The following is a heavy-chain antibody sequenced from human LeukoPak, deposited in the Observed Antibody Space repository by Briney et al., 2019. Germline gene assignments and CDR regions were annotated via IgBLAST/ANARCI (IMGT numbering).Heavy chain of an antibody. J-gene: IGHJ4*02. CDR3: ARGRYSGGGIDN. CDR1: GFTFSTYW. CDR2: IKPDGSDK. Sequence: GGSLRLSCTASGFTFSTYWMTWVRQAPGKGLECVANIKPDGSDKYYVDSVNGRFTISRDNAKNSLYLQLNSLRAEDTAVYYCARGRYSGGGIDNWGQGTVDTVSS. D-gene: IGHD6-19*01. V-gene: IGHV3-7*04.